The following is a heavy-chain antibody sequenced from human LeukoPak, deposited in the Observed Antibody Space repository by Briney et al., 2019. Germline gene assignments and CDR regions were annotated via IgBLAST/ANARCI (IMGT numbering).Heavy chain of an antibody. D-gene: IGHD3-10*01. CDR3: TTSYGSGSYYKAY. J-gene: IGHJ4*02. V-gene: IGHV3-15*01. CDR1: GFTFSNAR. CDR2: IKSKIDGGTT. Sequence: GGSLRLFCAASGFTFSNARMSWVRQAPGKGLEWVGRIKSKIDGGTTDYAAPVKGRFTISRDDSKNTLYLQMNSLKTEDTAVYYCTTSYGSGSYYKAYWGQGTLVTVSS.